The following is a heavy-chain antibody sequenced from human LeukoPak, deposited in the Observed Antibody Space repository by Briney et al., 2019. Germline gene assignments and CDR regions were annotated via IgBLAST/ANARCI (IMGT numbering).Heavy chain of an antibody. J-gene: IGHJ4*02. CDR1: GYTFTSYS. V-gene: IGHV1-46*01. D-gene: IGHD5-18*01. CDR3: AREGGDTPMVKFDS. Sequence: ASVKVSCKASGYTFTSYSIHWVRQAPGQGLEWMGIINPSGGTTTYSQKVQGRVTMTRYMSTSTVYMELSSRRSEDTGVYYCAREGGDTPMVKFDSWGQGTLVTVSS. CDR2: INPSGGTT.